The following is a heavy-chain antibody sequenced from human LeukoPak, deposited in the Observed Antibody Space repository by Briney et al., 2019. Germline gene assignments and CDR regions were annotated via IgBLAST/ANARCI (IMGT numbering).Heavy chain of an antibody. CDR1: GFTFSSYA. CDR3: ARVSGSSGYLVPDR. CDR2: ISSNGGST. D-gene: IGHD3-22*01. V-gene: IGHV3-64*01. J-gene: IGHJ4*02. Sequence: PGRSLRLSCAASGFTFSSYAMHWVRQAPGKGLEYVSAISSNGGSTYYANSVKGRFTISRDNSKNTLYLQMGSLRAEDMAVYYCARVSGSSGYLVPDRWGQGTLVTVSS.